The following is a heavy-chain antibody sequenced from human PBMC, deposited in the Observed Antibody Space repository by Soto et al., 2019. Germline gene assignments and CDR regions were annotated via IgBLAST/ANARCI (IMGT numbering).Heavy chain of an antibody. CDR1: GGSISSSSYY. D-gene: IGHD2-2*01. V-gene: IGHV4-39*01. J-gene: IGHJ5*02. CDR3: ARQDVVVPAAMKGTWFDP. Sequence: PSETLSLTCTVSGGSISSSSYYWGWIRQPPGKGLEWIGSIYYSGSTYYNPSLKSRVTISVDTSKNQFSLKLSSVTAADTAVYYCARQDVVVPAAMKGTWFDPWGQGTLVTVSS. CDR2: IYYSGST.